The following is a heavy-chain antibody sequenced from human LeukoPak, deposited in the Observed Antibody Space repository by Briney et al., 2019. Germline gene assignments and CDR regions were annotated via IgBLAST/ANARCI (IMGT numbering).Heavy chain of an antibody. CDR3: ARGAPYYYGSSGYYYFDY. V-gene: IGHV3-33*01. CDR2: IWYDGSNK. CDR1: GFTFSSYG. J-gene: IGHJ4*02. D-gene: IGHD3-22*01. Sequence: PGGSLRLSCAASGFTFSSYGMHWVRQAPGKGLEWGAVIWYDGSNKYYADSGKGRFTISRDNSKDTLYLQMTSLRAEDTAVYYCARGAPYYYGSSGYYYFDYWGQGTLVTVSS.